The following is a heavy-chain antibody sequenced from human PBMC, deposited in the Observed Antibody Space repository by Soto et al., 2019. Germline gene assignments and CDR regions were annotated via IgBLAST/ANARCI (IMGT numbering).Heavy chain of an antibody. CDR2: IWYDGGNK. CDR1: GFIFSSFA. D-gene: IGHD6-19*01. V-gene: IGHV3-33*03. CDR3: AKEQWLVPYFDY. J-gene: IGHJ4*02. Sequence: PGGSLRLSCAASGFIFSSFAMHWVRQAPGKGLEWVAVIWYDGGNKYYADSVRGRFTISRDNSKNTLYLQMNSLRAEDTAIYYCAKEQWLVPYFDYWGQGTLVTVSS.